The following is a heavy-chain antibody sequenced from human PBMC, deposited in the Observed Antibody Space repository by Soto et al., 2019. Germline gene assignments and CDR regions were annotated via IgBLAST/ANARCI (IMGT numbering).Heavy chain of an antibody. Sequence: ASVKVSCKTSGYTFTNHGISWVRQAPGQGLEWMGWISAYNGNTNYAQSLQGRVTMTTDTSTSTAYMELRSLTSDDTAVYYCTRAGASDWNYVSTSSWGQGTLVTVSS. D-gene: IGHD1-7*01. V-gene: IGHV1-18*01. J-gene: IGHJ4*02. CDR3: TRAGASDWNYVSTSS. CDR1: GYTFTNHG. CDR2: ISAYNGNT.